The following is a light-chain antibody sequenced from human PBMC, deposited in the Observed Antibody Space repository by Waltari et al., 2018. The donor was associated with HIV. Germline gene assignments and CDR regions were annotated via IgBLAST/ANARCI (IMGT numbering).Light chain of an antibody. CDR3: TSYTSGSTLVM. V-gene: IGLV2-14*01. CDR1: SNDVGGYTS. CDR2: EVI. J-gene: IGLJ3*02. Sequence: QSALTQPASVSGSPGQSITISCTGISNDVGGYTSVSWYQHHPGKAPTLLISEVINRPPGVSNRFSASKSGNTASLTISGLQPEDEADYYCTSYTSGSTLVMFGGGTKLTVL.